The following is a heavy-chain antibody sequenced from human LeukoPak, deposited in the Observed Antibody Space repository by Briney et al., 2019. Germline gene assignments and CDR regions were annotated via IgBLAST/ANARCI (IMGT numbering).Heavy chain of an antibody. CDR3: AKDRFIVVVPAAALDY. CDR1: GFTFDDYA. D-gene: IGHD2-2*01. J-gene: IGHJ4*02. CDR2: ISGSGGST. V-gene: IGHV3-23*01. Sequence: GRSLRLSCAASGFTFDDYAMHWVRQAPGKGLEWVSGISGSGGSTYYADSVKGRFTISRDNSKNTLYLQMNSLRAEDTAVYYCAKDRFIVVVPAAALDYWGQGTLVTVSS.